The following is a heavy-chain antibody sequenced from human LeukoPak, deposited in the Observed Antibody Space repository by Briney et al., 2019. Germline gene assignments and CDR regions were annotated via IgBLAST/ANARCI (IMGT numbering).Heavy chain of an antibody. D-gene: IGHD3-22*01. CDR2: INHSGST. CDR1: GGSFSGYY. Sequence: PSETLSLTCAVYGGSFSGYYWSWIRQPPGKGLEWIGEINHSGSTNYNPSLKSRVTISVDTSKNQFSLKLSSVTAADTAVYYCARLQHPYYYDSSGYLFWGQGTLVTVSS. V-gene: IGHV4-34*01. CDR3: ARLQHPYYYDSSGYLF. J-gene: IGHJ4*02.